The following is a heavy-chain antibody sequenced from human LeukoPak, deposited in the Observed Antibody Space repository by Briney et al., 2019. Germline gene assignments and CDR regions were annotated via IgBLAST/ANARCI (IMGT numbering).Heavy chain of an antibody. D-gene: IGHD3-22*01. Sequence: GGSLRLSCAASGFTFSSYGMHWVRQAPGKGLEWVAVISYDGSNKYYADSVKGRFTISRDNSKNTLYLQMNSLRAEDTAVYYCAKPNFDSSGYLLDYWGQGTLVTVSS. CDR1: GFTFSSYG. J-gene: IGHJ4*02. CDR2: ISYDGSNK. V-gene: IGHV3-30*18. CDR3: AKPNFDSSGYLLDY.